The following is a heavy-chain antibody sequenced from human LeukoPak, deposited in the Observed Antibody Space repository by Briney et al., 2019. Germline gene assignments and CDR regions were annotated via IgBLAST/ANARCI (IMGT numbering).Heavy chain of an antibody. J-gene: IGHJ3*02. CDR1: GGSISSGDYY. V-gene: IGHV4-30-4*01. D-gene: IGHD3-10*01. CDR2: IYYSGST. CDR3: ARDNGLYYSQRAEAFDI. Sequence: SETLSLTCTVSGGSISSGDYYWSWIRQPPGKGLEWIGYIYYSGSTYYNPSLKSRVTISVDTSKNQFSLKLSSVTAADTAVYYCARDNGLYYSQRAEAFDIWGQGTMVTVSS.